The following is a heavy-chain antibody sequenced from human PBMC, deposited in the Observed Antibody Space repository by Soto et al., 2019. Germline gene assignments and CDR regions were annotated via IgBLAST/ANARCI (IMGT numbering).Heavy chain of an antibody. Sequence: GGSLRLSCEASGFVFTNFWMHWVRHVPGKGLVWVARIDTSGHSTNYAESVKGRFTISRDNAKNTVSLQMNSLRVEDTGVYYCAKDSWYFDIWSQGSQVT. CDR1: GFVFTNFW. CDR3: AKDSWYFDI. CDR2: IDTSGHST. V-gene: IGHV3-74*01. D-gene: IGHD6-13*01. J-gene: IGHJ4*02.